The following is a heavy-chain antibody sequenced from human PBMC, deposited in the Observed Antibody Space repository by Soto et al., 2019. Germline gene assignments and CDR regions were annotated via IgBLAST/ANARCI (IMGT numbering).Heavy chain of an antibody. CDR3: ARRERAVAGYYYYGMDV. CDR2: IYPSDSYT. Sequence: GESLKISGKGSGYSFTSYWISWVRQMPGKGLEWMGRIYPSDSYTNYSPSFQGHVTISADKSISTAYLQWSSLKASDTAMYYCARRERAVAGYYYYGMDVWGQGTTVTVSS. J-gene: IGHJ6*02. V-gene: IGHV5-10-1*01. CDR1: GYSFTSYW. D-gene: IGHD6-19*01.